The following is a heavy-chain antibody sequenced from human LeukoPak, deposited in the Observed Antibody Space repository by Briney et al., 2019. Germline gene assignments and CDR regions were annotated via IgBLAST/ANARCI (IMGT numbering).Heavy chain of an antibody. J-gene: IGHJ3*02. D-gene: IGHD6-19*01. Sequence: SGGSLRLSCAASGFTFSNYAMNWIRQAPGKGLEWVSHITGSGDNSYYTDSVNGRFTLSRDNSKNTLFLQMNSLRAEDTAVYYCTRDEGLVAGIWRALDIWGQGTMVTVSS. CDR2: ITGSGDNS. CDR1: GFTFSNYA. CDR3: TRDEGLVAGIWRALDI. V-gene: IGHV3-23*01.